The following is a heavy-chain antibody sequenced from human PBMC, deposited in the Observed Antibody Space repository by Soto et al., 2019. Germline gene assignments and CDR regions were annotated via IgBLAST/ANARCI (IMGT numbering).Heavy chain of an antibody. CDR3: ARDPAPATYYDLWSGYWRYYFDY. D-gene: IGHD3-3*01. J-gene: IGHJ4*02. CDR1: GFTFSSYS. V-gene: IGHV3-21*01. Sequence: EVQLVESGGGLVKPGGSLRLSCAASGFTFSSYSMNWVRQAPGKGLEWVSSISSSSSYIYYADSVKGRFTISRDNAKNSLYLQMNSLRAEATAVYYCARDPAPATYYDLWSGYWRYYFDYWGQGTLVTVSS. CDR2: ISSSSSYI.